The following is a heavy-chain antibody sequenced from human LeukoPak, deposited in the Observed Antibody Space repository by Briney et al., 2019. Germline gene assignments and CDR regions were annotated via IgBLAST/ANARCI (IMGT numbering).Heavy chain of an antibody. D-gene: IGHD5-12*01. V-gene: IGHV3-30*18. CDR3: AKGDIVATISYFDY. Sequence: PGGSLRLSCAASGFTFSSYAMSWVHQAPGKGLEWVAVISYDGSNKYYADSVKGRFTISRDNSKNTLYLQMNSLRAEDTAVYYCAKGDIVATISYFDYWGQGTLVTVSS. CDR1: GFTFSSYA. J-gene: IGHJ4*02. CDR2: ISYDGSNK.